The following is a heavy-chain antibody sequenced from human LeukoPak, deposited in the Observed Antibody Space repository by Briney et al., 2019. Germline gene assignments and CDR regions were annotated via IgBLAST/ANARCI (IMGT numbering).Heavy chain of an antibody. CDR3: ARDRTYYDYVWGSYPHDY. J-gene: IGHJ4*02. CDR2: ISSSSSYT. CDR1: GFTFSDYY. V-gene: IGHV3-11*06. Sequence: GGSLRLSCAASGFTFSDYYMSWIRQAPGKGLEWVSYISSSSSYTNYADSVKGRFTISRDNAKNSLYLQMNSLRAEDTAVYYCARDRTYYDYVWGSYPHDYWGQGTRVTVSS. D-gene: IGHD3-16*02.